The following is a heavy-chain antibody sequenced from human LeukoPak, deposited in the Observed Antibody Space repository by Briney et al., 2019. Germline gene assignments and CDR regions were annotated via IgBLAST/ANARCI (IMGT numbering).Heavy chain of an antibody. CDR3: ATTNCSSTSCYGWGYYYYYMDV. Sequence: SETLSLTCTVSGGSISSYYWSWIRQPPGKGLEWIGYIYYSGSTNYNPSLKSRVTISVDTSKNQFSLRLSSVTAADTAVYYCATTNCSSTSCYGWGYYYYYMDVWGKGPRSPSP. CDR1: GGSISSYY. D-gene: IGHD2-2*01. V-gene: IGHV4-59*01. CDR2: IYYSGST. J-gene: IGHJ6*03.